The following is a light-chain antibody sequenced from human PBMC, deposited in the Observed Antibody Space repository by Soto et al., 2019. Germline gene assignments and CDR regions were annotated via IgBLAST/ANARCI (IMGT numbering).Light chain of an antibody. Sequence: DIQMTQSPSTLSAFVGDRVTITCRASQSISSWLAWYQQKPGKAPKLLIYKASSLESGVPSRLSGSGSGTEFTLTISSLQPDDFATYYCQQYHSFPYTFGQGTTLEIK. CDR3: QQYHSFPYT. CDR2: KAS. V-gene: IGKV1-5*03. CDR1: QSISSW. J-gene: IGKJ2*01.